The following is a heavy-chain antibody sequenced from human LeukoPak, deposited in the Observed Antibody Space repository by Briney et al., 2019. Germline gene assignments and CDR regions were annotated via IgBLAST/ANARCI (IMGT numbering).Heavy chain of an antibody. Sequence: GGSLRLSCAASGFTFSSYAMSWVRQAPGKGLEWVSAISGSGGSTYYADSVKGRFTISRDNSKNTLYLQMNSLRAEGTAVYYCAKTGGRFLEWFDSFDYWGQGTLVTVSS. J-gene: IGHJ4*02. CDR1: GFTFSSYA. CDR3: AKTGGRFLEWFDSFDY. CDR2: ISGSGGST. V-gene: IGHV3-23*01. D-gene: IGHD3-3*01.